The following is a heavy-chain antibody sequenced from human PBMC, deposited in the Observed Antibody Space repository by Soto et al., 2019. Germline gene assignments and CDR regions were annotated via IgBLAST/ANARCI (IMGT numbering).Heavy chain of an antibody. CDR1: GYTFTSYG. Sequence: ASLKVSCKASGYTFTSYGISWVRQAPGQGLEWMGWISAYNGNTNYAQKLQGRVTMTTDTSTSTAYMELRSLRSDDTAVYYCARHYSDSSGSSAPGARGNWFDPWGQGTLVTVSS. V-gene: IGHV1-18*01. CDR3: ARHYSDSSGSSAPGARGNWFDP. D-gene: IGHD3-22*01. CDR2: ISAYNGNT. J-gene: IGHJ5*02.